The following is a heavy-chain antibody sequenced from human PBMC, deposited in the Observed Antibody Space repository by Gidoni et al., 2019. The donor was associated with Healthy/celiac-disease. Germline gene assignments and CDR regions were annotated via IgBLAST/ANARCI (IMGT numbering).Heavy chain of an antibody. CDR3: AREGGKAVTTPLDRYFDL. V-gene: IGHV1-69*01. CDR2: ITPIFGTA. CDR1: GGTFSRYT. D-gene: IGHD4-17*01. J-gene: IGHJ2*01. Sequence: QVQLVQSGAEVKKPGSSVKVSCKASGGTFSRYTMSWVRQAPGQGLEWMGGITPIFGTANYEQKFQGRVTITADESTSTAYMELSSLRSEDTAVYYCAREGGKAVTTPLDRYFDLWGRGTLVAVSS.